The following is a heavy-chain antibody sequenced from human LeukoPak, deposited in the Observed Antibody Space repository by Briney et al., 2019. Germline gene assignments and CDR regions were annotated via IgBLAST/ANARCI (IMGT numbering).Heavy chain of an antibody. CDR1: GFTFSSCW. V-gene: IGHV3-74*01. J-gene: IGHJ3*02. Sequence: GGSLRLSCAASGFTFSSCWMHWVRQAPGKGLVWVSRINSDESITTYAGSVKGRFTISRDNAKNSLYLQMNSLRAEDTAVYYCVRVGAAFLDDAFDIWGQGTMVTVSS. CDR2: INSDESIT. CDR3: VRVGAAFLDDAFDI. D-gene: IGHD2-15*01.